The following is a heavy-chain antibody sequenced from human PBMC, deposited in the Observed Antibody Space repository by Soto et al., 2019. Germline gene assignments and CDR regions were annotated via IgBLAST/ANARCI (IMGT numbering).Heavy chain of an antibody. CDR2: IYPGDSDT. Sequence: PGESLKISCQGSGFSFTTYWIGWVRQMPGKGLEWMGIIYPGDSDTRYSPSFQGQVTISADKSTSTAYLQWSSLKASDTAMYYCARKPYNSGWPGVDFWGQGTLVTVSS. J-gene: IGHJ4*02. CDR1: GFSFTTYW. V-gene: IGHV5-51*01. D-gene: IGHD6-19*01. CDR3: ARKPYNSGWPGVDF.